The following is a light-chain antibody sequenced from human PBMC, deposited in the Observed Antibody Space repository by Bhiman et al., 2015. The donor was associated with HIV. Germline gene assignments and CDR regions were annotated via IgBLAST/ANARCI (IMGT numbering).Light chain of an antibody. V-gene: IGLV3-1*01. CDR3: QVWDSSSVV. CDR2: QDN. J-gene: IGLJ2*01. CDR1: KLGDKY. Sequence: SYELTQPPSMSVSPGQTASITCSGDKLGDKYACWYQQKPGQSPVLVIYQDNTRPSGIPERFSGSNSGNTATLTISRVEAGDEADYYCQVWDSSSVVFGGGTKLTVL.